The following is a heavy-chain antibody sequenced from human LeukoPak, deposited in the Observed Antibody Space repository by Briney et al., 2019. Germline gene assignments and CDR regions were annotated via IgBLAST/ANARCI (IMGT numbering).Heavy chain of an antibody. D-gene: IGHD3-3*01. V-gene: IGHV3-7*01. CDR1: GFTFSSYW. CDR2: IKQDGSEK. CDR3: ARDSLSPNHYDFWSGYYKYYYYYYYMDV. Sequence: PGGSLRLSCAASGFTFSSYWMSWVRQAPGKGLERVANIKQDGSEKYYVDSVKGRFTISRDNAKNSLYLQMNSLRAEDTAVYYCARDSLSPNHYDFWSGYYKYYYYYYYMDVWGKGTTVTVSS. J-gene: IGHJ6*03.